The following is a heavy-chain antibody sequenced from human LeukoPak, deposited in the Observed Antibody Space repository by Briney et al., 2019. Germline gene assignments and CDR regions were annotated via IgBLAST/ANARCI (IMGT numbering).Heavy chain of an antibody. CDR1: GFTFSSYA. Sequence: GVSLRLSCAASGFTFSSYAMSWVRQAPGKGLEWVSAISGSGGSTYYADSVKGRFTISRDNSENTLYLQMNSLRAEDTAVYYCAKDRGSSIAAADSLLFDYWGQGTLVTVSS. D-gene: IGHD6-13*01. V-gene: IGHV3-23*01. J-gene: IGHJ4*02. CDR2: ISGSGGST. CDR3: AKDRGSSIAAADSLLFDY.